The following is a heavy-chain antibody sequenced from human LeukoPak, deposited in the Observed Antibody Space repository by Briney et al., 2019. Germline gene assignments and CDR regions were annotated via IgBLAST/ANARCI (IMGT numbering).Heavy chain of an antibody. CDR1: GFTFSSYS. CDR2: ISSSSSYI. Sequence: GGSLRLSCAASGFTFSSYSMNWVRQAPGKGLEWVSSISSSSSYIYYADSVKGRFTISRDNAKNSLYLQMNSLRAEDTAVYYCASSGYYDFWSGGDWGQGTLVTVSP. D-gene: IGHD3-3*01. V-gene: IGHV3-21*01. CDR3: ASSGYYDFWSGGD. J-gene: IGHJ4*02.